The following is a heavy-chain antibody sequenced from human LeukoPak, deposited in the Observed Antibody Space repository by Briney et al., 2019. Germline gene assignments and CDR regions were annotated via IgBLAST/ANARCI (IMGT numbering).Heavy chain of an antibody. Sequence: PGGSLRLSCAASGFTFSDYYMSWIRQAPGKGLEWVSYISSSGSTIYYADSVKGRFTISRDNSKNTLYLQMNSLRAEDTAVYYCAKDRVSAPPYSSGWYWGQGTLVTVSS. CDR1: GFTFSDYY. D-gene: IGHD6-19*01. V-gene: IGHV3-11*04. J-gene: IGHJ4*02. CDR2: ISSSGSTI. CDR3: AKDRVSAPPYSSGWY.